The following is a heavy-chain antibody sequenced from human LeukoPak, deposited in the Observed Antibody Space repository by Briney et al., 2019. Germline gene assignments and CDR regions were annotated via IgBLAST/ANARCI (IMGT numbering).Heavy chain of an antibody. CDR3: ARTDTTMGTFDY. V-gene: IGHV3-21*01. J-gene: IGHJ4*02. D-gene: IGHD5-18*01. Sequence: PGGSLRLSCAVSGFTSSTYKMNWGRQAPGKGLEWISSISSSSTYISYADSVKGRFTISRDNAKNSLYLQMNSLRAEDTAVYYCARTDTTMGTFDYWGQGTLVTVSS. CDR2: ISSSSTYI. CDR1: GFTSSTYK.